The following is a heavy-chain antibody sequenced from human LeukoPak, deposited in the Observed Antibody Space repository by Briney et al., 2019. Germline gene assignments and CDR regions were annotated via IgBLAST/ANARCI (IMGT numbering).Heavy chain of an antibody. V-gene: IGHV4-38-2*01. CDR1: GYSISSGYY. Sequence: PSETLSLTCAVSGYSISSGYYWGWIRQPPGKGLEWIGSVYHSGSTYYNPSLKSRVTISVDTSKNQFSLKLSSVTAADTAVYYFARHGNYYDTSQSDPWGQGTLVTVSS. J-gene: IGHJ5*02. CDR3: ARHGNYYDTSQSDP. D-gene: IGHD3-22*01. CDR2: VYHSGST.